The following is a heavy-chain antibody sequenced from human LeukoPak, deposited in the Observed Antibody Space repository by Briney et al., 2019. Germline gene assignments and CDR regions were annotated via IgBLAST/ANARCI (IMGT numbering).Heavy chain of an antibody. CDR1: GFTFSSYA. CDR3: ARDRSSGWEDLAYYFDY. V-gene: IGHV3-30-3*01. Sequence: PGGSLRLSCAASGFTFSSYAMHWVRQAPGKGLEWVAVISYDGSNKYYADSVKGRFTISRDNSKNTPYLQMNSLRAEDTAVYYCARDRSSGWEDLAYYFDYWGQGTLVTVSS. J-gene: IGHJ4*02. CDR2: ISYDGSNK. D-gene: IGHD6-19*01.